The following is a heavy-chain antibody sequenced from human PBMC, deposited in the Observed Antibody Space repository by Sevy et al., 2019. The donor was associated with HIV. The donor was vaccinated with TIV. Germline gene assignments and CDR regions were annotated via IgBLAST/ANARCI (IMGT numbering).Heavy chain of an antibody. CDR3: ATAPGYYDSSPFDY. CDR2: IKSKIDGETT. Sequence: GGSLRLSCAVSGFTFSNAWMNWVRQAPGTGLQWVGLIKSKIDGETTDDAAPVKGRLTISRDDSKNTVYLQMNSLKTEDTAVYYCATAPGYYDSSPFDYWGPGTLVTVSS. V-gene: IGHV3-15*01. CDR1: GFTFSNAW. D-gene: IGHD3-22*01. J-gene: IGHJ4*02.